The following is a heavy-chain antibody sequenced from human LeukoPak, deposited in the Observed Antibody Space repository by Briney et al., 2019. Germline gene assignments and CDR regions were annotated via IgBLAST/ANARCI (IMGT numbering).Heavy chain of an antibody. CDR3: ARGSRRYDILTRFDY. CDR2: INHSGST. V-gene: IGHV4-34*01. Sequence: SETLSLTCAAYGGSLSGYYWSWIRQPPGKGLEWIGEINHSGSTNYNPSLKSRVTISVDTSKNQFSLKLSSVTAADTAVYYCARGSRRYDILTRFDYWGQGTLVTVSS. D-gene: IGHD3-9*01. CDR1: GGSLSGYY. J-gene: IGHJ4*02.